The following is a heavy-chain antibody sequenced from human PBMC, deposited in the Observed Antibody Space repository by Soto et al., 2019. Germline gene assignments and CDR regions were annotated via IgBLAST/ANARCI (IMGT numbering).Heavy chain of an antibody. Sequence: EVQLLESGGGLVQPGGSLRLSCAASGFTFSSYAMSWVRQAPGKGLEWVSAISGSGGSTYYADSVKGRFTISRDNSKNTLYLQMNSLRAEDTAVYYCAKARKLLDSIYYGMDVWGQGTTVTVSS. V-gene: IGHV3-23*01. J-gene: IGHJ6*02. CDR3: AKARKLLDSIYYGMDV. CDR1: GFTFSSYA. CDR2: ISGSGGST. D-gene: IGHD1-26*01.